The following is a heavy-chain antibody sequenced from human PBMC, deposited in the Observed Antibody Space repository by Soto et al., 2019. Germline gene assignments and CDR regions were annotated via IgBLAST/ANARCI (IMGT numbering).Heavy chain of an antibody. Sequence: QVQLVESGGGVVQPGRSLRLSCAASGFTFSSYGMHWVRQAPGKGLEWVAVISYDGSNKYYADSVKGRFTISRDNSKNTLYLQMNRLRAEDTAVYYCAKAQRHCTVTSGMDVWGQGTTVTVSS. CDR2: ISYDGSNK. V-gene: IGHV3-30*18. CDR1: GFTFSSYG. D-gene: IGHD4-17*01. J-gene: IGHJ6*02. CDR3: AKAQRHCTVTSGMDV.